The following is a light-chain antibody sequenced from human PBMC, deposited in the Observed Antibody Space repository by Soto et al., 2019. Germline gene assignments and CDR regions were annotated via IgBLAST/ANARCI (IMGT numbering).Light chain of an antibody. CDR1: QNISSY. Sequence: IVLTQSPSTLSLSPGNRATLSCMASQNISSYLIWYQQKPGQSPRVLIYDVSNRATGIPTRFSGSGSGTDFTLTISSLEPEDFAVYYCQQRSNWPRTFGQGTKVEIK. CDR2: DVS. J-gene: IGKJ1*01. V-gene: IGKV3-11*01. CDR3: QQRSNWPRT.